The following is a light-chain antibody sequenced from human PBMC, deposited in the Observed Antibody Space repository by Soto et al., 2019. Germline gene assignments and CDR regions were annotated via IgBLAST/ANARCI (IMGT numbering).Light chain of an antibody. CDR2: GTS. CDR1: QSVSS. CDR3: QNDDNSAIT. J-gene: IGKJ4*01. V-gene: IGKV3-20*01. Sequence: EIVLTQSPGTLSLSPGERATLFCRASQSVSSVAWYQQKPGQAPRLLIYGTSSRATDIPDRFSGSGSGIDFTLALSSLEPVAFAVYFCQNDDNSAITFGGGTKLEIK.